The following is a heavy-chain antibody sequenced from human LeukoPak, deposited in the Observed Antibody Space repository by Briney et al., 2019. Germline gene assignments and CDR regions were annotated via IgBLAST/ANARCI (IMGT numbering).Heavy chain of an antibody. CDR1: GFIFNNYR. V-gene: IGHV3-21*01. CDR3: VKFGGSYTFDY. D-gene: IGHD1-26*01. CDR2: ISSSSNYI. Sequence: GGSLRLSCAASGFIFNNYRMNWVRQAPGKGLEWVSSISSSSNYIYYADSVKGRFTISRDNAKNSPYLQMDSLRAEDTAVYYCVKFGGSYTFDYWGQGTLVTVSS. J-gene: IGHJ4*02.